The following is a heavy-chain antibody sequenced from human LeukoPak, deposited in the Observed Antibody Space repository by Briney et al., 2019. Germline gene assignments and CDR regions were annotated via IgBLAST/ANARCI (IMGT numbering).Heavy chain of an antibody. CDR1: GFTFSGFE. Sequence: TGGSLRLSCAASGFTFSGFEMNWVRQTPGKGLEWVSYISGGSTIYYADSVKGRFTISRDNAKNSLYLQMNSLRVEDTAVYYCVRERNDYGDYFDFWGQGTLVTVSS. V-gene: IGHV3-48*03. D-gene: IGHD4-17*01. CDR3: VRERNDYGDYFDF. J-gene: IGHJ4*02. CDR2: ISGGSTI.